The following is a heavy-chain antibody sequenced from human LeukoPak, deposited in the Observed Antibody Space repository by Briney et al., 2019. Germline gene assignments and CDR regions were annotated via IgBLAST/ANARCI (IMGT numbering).Heavy chain of an antibody. J-gene: IGHJ6*04. D-gene: IGHD3-10*02. CDR1: GFTFSSYG. V-gene: IGHV3-48*04. CDR3: AELGITMIGGV. CDR2: ISSSGSTI. Sequence: GGSLRLSCAASGFTFSSYGMYWVRQAPGKGLEWVSYISSSGSTIYYADSVRGRFTISRDNAKNSLYLQMNSLRAEDTAVYYCAELGITMIGGVWGKGTTVTISS.